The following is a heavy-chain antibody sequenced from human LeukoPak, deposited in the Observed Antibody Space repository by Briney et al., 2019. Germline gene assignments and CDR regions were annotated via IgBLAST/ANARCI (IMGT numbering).Heavy chain of an antibody. Sequence: GGSLRLSCAASGFTFSGSAMHWVRQASEKGLEWVGRIRSKANSYATAYAASVKGRFTISRDDSKNTAYLQMNSLKTEDTAVYYCTTHDYGDAIDYWGQGTLVTVSS. CDR1: GFTFSGSA. J-gene: IGHJ4*02. CDR3: TTHDYGDAIDY. CDR2: IRSKANSYAT. V-gene: IGHV3-73*01. D-gene: IGHD4-17*01.